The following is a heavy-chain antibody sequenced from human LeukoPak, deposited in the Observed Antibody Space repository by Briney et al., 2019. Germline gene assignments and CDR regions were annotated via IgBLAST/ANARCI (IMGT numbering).Heavy chain of an antibody. Sequence: SETLSLTCSVSGDSISNTAYYWGWIRQPPGKGLEWIGSLYFSESTYYNPSLESRVTISVDTSKKQLSLRLSSVTAADTALCYCASRYRHGYWHAFDIWGQGTKVTVSS. CDR2: LYFSEST. V-gene: IGHV4-39*01. D-gene: IGHD3-22*01. CDR3: ASRYRHGYWHAFDI. CDR1: GDSISNTAYY. J-gene: IGHJ3*02.